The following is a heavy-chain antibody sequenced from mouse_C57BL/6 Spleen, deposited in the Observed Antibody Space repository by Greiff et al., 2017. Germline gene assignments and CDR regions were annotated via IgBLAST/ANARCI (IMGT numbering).Heavy chain of an antibody. J-gene: IGHJ1*03. D-gene: IGHD2-5*01. CDR2: INPNNGGT. Sequence: EVQLQQSGPELVKPGASVTIPCKASGYTFTDYNMDWVKQSHGKSLEWIGDINPNNGGTIYTPKFKGKATLTVDKSSSTAYMELRSLTSEDTAVYYCARADYSNYWYFDVWGTGTTGTVSS. CDR1: GYTFTDYN. CDR3: ARADYSNYWYFDV. V-gene: IGHV1-18*01.